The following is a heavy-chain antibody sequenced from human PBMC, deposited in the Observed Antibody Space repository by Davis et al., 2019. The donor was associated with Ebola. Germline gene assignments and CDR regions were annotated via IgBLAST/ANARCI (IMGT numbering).Heavy chain of an antibody. CDR3: ARARVVVAAIVYYYYGMDV. Sequence: AASVKVSCKASGYTFTSYDINWVRQATGQGLEWMGWMNPNSGNTGYAQKLQGRVTMTRNTSISTAYMELSSLRSEDTAVYYCARARVVVAAIVYYYYGMDVWGKGTTVTVSS. D-gene: IGHD2-15*01. CDR2: MNPNSGNT. V-gene: IGHV1-8*01. J-gene: IGHJ6*04. CDR1: GYTFTSYD.